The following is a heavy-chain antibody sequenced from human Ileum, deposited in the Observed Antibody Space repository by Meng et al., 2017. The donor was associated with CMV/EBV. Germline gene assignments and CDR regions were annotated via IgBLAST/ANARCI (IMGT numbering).Heavy chain of an antibody. D-gene: IGHD1-14*01. J-gene: IGHJ4*02. V-gene: IGHV3-53*01. Sequence: VQLVGSGGDLIQPGGSLRLSCSASGFTVSNYYMNWVRQAPGKGLEWVSIIYVGGSTYYTDSVKGRFTISRDNSKNTLFLQMDSLRAEDTAVYYCARASEPGTTMLLDYWGQGTLVTVSS. CDR2: IYVGGST. CDR1: GFTVSNYY. CDR3: ARASEPGTTMLLDY.